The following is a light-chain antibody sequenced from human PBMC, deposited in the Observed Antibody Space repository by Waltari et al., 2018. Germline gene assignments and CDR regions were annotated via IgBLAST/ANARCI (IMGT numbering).Light chain of an antibody. Sequence: CQASQSVRGSVAWYQPNSCQTPWLLIYCASSRATGIPDRFSGSGSGTDFSLTISRLEPEDFAVYYCQHYVRLPATFGQGTKVEI. CDR2: CAS. CDR1: QSVRGS. V-gene: IGKV3-20*01. CDR3: QHYVRLPAT. J-gene: IGKJ1*01.